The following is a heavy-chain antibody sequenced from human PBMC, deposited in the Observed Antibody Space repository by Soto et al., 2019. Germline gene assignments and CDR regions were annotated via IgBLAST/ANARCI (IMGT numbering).Heavy chain of an antibody. CDR2: INAGNGNT. CDR1: GYTFTSYA. J-gene: IGHJ3*02. Sequence: QVQLVQSGAEVKKPGASVKVSCKASGYTFTSYAMHWVRQAPGQRLEWMGWINAGNGNTKYSQKFQGRVTITRDTSASTAYMELSSLSSEDTAVYYCAREWGPYSSGWDDAFDIWGQGTMVTVSS. V-gene: IGHV1-3*01. CDR3: AREWGPYSSGWDDAFDI. D-gene: IGHD6-19*01.